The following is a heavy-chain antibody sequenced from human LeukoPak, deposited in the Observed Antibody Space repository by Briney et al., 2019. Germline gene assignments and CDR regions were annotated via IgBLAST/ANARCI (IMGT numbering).Heavy chain of an antibody. CDR1: GFTFSSYS. Sequence: PGGSLRLSCAASGFTFSSYSMNWVRQAPGQGLEWVSYISTSSATIYYADSVKGRFTISRDNAKNSLYLQMYSLGAEDTAVYYCARRYSSSSYHLDYWGQGTLVTVSS. CDR3: ARRYSSSSYHLDY. V-gene: IGHV3-48*01. D-gene: IGHD6-6*01. J-gene: IGHJ4*02. CDR2: ISTSSATI.